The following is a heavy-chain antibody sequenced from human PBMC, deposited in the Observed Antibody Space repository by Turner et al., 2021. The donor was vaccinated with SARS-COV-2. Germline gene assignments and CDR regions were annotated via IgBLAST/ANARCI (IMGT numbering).Heavy chain of an antibody. V-gene: IGHV3-53*01. J-gene: IGHJ4*02. D-gene: IGHD2-15*01. Sequence: EVQLVESGGGLIQPGGSLRLSCAASGFTVSSNYMSWVRQAPGKGLEWVSVIYSGGSTFYADSVKSRFTIYRDNSKNTLYLQMNSLGTEDTAVYYCARDLGGLRFDYWGQGTLVTVSS. CDR2: IYSGGST. CDR3: ARDLGGLRFDY. CDR1: GFTVSSNY.